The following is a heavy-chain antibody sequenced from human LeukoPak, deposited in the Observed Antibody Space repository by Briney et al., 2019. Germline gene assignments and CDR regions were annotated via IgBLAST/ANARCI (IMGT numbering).Heavy chain of an antibody. D-gene: IGHD3-9*01. Sequence: ASVKVSCKASGYTFTSYDINWVRQATGQGLEWMGWMNPNSGNTGYAQKFQGRVTMTRNTSISTAYMELSSLRSEDTAVYYCAISPNYDILTGISGFDPWGQGTLVTVSS. CDR1: GYTFTSYD. CDR3: AISPNYDILTGISGFDP. V-gene: IGHV1-8*01. J-gene: IGHJ5*02. CDR2: MNPNSGNT.